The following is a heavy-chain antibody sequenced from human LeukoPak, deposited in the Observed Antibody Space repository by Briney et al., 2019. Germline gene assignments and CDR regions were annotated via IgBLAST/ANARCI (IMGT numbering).Heavy chain of an antibody. J-gene: IGHJ4*02. CDR1: GFTFSSYA. D-gene: IGHD1-26*01. V-gene: IGHV3-30-3*01. CDR3: ARAFIVGATSGFGY. CDR2: ISYDGSNK. Sequence: PGRSLRLSCAASGFTFSSYAMHWVRQAPGKGLEWVAVISYDGSNKYYADSVKGRFTISRDNSKNTLYLQMNSLRAEDAAVYYCARAFIVGATSGFGYWGQGTLVTVSS.